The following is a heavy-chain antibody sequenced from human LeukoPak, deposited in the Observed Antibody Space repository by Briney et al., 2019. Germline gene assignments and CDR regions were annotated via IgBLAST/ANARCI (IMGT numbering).Heavy chain of an antibody. D-gene: IGHD6-13*01. Sequence: GASVKVSCKASGYTFTSYYMHWVRQAPGQGLEWMGIINPSGGGTSYPQKFQGRVTMTRDTSTNTVYMELSSLRSEDTAVYYCARVERARKTRGSGIAAAGINYWGQGTLVTVSS. CDR1: GYTFTSYY. CDR2: INPSGGGT. J-gene: IGHJ4*02. CDR3: ARVERARKTRGSGIAAAGINY. V-gene: IGHV1-46*01.